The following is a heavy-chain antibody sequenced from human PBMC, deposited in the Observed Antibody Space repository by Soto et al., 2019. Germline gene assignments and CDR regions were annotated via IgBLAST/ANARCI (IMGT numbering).Heavy chain of an antibody. CDR1: GFTFSSYS. CDR3: ARDLRDSSSYSNWFDP. Sequence: NPGGSLRLSCAASGFTFSSYSMNWVRQAPGKGLEWVSSISSSSSYIYYADSVKGRFTISRDNAKNSLYLQMNSLRAEDTAVYYCARDLRDSSSYSNWFDPWGQGTLVTVSS. CDR2: ISSSSSYI. J-gene: IGHJ5*02. D-gene: IGHD6-13*01. V-gene: IGHV3-21*01.